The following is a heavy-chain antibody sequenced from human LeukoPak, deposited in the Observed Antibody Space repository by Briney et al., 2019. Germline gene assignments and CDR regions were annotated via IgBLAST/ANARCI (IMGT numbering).Heavy chain of an antibody. CDR3: ARHGDYYDSSGYLDY. CDR1: GGSISSYY. Sequence: SETLSLTCTVSGGSISSYYWSWIRQPPGKGLEWIGYIYYSGSTNYNPSLKSRVTISVDTSKNQFSLKLSSVTAADTAVYYCARHGDYYDSSGYLDYWGQGTLVTVSS. V-gene: IGHV4-59*08. J-gene: IGHJ4*02. D-gene: IGHD3-22*01. CDR2: IYYSGST.